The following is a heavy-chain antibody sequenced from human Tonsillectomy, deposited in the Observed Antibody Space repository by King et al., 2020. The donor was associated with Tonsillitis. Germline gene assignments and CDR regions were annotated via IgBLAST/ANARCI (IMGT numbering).Heavy chain of an antibody. CDR3: ARARFGYYMDV. D-gene: IGHD3-10*01. CDR1: GGSISSYY. CDR2: ISYSGST. Sequence: QLQESGPGLVKPSETLSLTCTVSGGSISSYYWSWIRQPPGKGLEWIGYISYSGSTNYNPSLKSRVTISVDTSKTQFSLKLSSVTAADTAVYYCARARFGYYMDVWGKGTTVTVAS. V-gene: IGHV4-59*01. J-gene: IGHJ6*03.